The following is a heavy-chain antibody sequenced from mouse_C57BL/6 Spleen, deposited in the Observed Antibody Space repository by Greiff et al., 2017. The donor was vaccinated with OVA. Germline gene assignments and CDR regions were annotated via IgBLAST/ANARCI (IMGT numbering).Heavy chain of an antibody. Sequence: EVQLQQSGPELVKPGASVKISCKASGYTFTDYYMNWVKQSHGKSLEWIGDINPNNGGTSYNQKLKGKATLTVDKSASTAYMELRSLTSEVSAGYYCARSWYTDYWGQGTTLTVSS. CDR2: INPNNGGT. CDR3: ARSWYTDY. D-gene: IGHD1-1*02. V-gene: IGHV1-26*01. CDR1: GYTFTDYY. J-gene: IGHJ2*01.